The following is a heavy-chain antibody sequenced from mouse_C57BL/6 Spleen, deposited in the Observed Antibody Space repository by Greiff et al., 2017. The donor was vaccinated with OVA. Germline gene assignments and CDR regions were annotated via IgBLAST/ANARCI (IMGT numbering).Heavy chain of an antibody. CDR3: ARDYSNYEYFDV. J-gene: IGHJ1*03. CDR2: IDPSDSYT. D-gene: IGHD2-5*01. CDR1: GYTFTSYW. V-gene: IGHV1-50*01. Sequence: VKLQQPGAELVKPGASVKLSCKASGYTFTSYWMQWVKQRPGQGLEWIGEIDPSDSYTNYNQKFKGKATLTVDTSSSTAYMQRSSLTSEDSAVYYSARDYSNYEYFDVWGTGTTVTVSS.